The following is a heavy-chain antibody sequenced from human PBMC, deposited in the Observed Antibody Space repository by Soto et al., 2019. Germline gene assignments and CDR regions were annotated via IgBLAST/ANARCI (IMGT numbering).Heavy chain of an antibody. CDR1: VGSISGSGYY. CDR2: IYYSGST. D-gene: IGHD4-17*01. V-gene: IGHV4-39*01. Sequence: QLQLQESGPGLVKPSETLSLTCTVSVGSISGSGYYWGWIRQPPGKGLEWIGTIYYSGSTYSNSSLKSRVTISVDTSKNQFSLKLSSVTAADTAIYYCARHYGAFDPWGQGTLVTVSS. CDR3: ARHYGAFDP. J-gene: IGHJ5*02.